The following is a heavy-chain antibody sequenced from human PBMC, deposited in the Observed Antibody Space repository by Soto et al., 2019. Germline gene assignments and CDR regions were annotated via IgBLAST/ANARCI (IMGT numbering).Heavy chain of an antibody. CDR2: IDPYDTGI. J-gene: IGHJ4*02. CDR3: TSDTFGARDS. Sequence: PGGSLRLSCAASGFAFSSEWMHWVRQAPGKGLVWVSRIDPYDTGITYADSVKGRFTISRDNAKNTLYLQMNSLRAEDTAVYYCTSDTFGARDSWGQGTLVTASS. V-gene: IGHV3-74*01. CDR1: GFAFSSEW. D-gene: IGHD2-15*01.